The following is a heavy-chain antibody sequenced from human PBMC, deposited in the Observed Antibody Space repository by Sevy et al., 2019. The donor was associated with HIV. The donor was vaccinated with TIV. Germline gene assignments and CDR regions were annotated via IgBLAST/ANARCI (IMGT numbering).Heavy chain of an antibody. CDR2: ISFSGNYI. D-gene: IGHD3-10*01. CDR1: GFTFSTYT. Sequence: GGSLRLSCAASGFTFSTYTMNWVRQAPGKGLEWISSISFSGNYIYYADSVKGRFTISRDNAKDSLFLQMESLRAEDTALYYCAGPYGSGSWEAFDLWGQGTLVTVSS. V-gene: IGHV3-21*01. CDR3: AGPYGSGSWEAFDL. J-gene: IGHJ3*01.